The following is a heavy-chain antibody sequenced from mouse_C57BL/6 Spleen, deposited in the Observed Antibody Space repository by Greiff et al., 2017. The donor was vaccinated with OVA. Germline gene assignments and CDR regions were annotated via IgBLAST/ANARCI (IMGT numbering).Heavy chain of an antibody. CDR1: GYTFTSYT. CDR2: INPSSGYT. CDR3: ARGADYDGYYFDY. D-gene: IGHD2-4*01. J-gene: IGHJ2*01. V-gene: IGHV1-4*01. Sequence: VHLVESGAELARPGASVKMSCKASGYTFTSYTMHWVKQRPGQGLEWIGYINPSSGYTKYNQKFKDKATLTADKSSSTAYMQLSSLTSEDSAVYYCARGADYDGYYFDYWGQGTTLTVSS.